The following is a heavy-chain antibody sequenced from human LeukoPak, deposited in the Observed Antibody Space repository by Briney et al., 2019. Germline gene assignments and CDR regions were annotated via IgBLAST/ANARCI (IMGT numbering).Heavy chain of an antibody. J-gene: IGHJ6*02. CDR3: ARGGGVGWYYYYGMDV. D-gene: IGHD6-19*01. CDR2: IYYSGST. V-gene: IGHV4-39*01. CDR1: GGSISSSSYY. Sequence: SETLSLTCTVSGGSISSSSYYWGWIRQPPGQGLEWIGSIYYSGSTYYNPSLKSRVTISVDTSKNQFSLKLSSVTAADTAVYYCARGGGVGWYYYYGMDVWGQGTTVTVSS.